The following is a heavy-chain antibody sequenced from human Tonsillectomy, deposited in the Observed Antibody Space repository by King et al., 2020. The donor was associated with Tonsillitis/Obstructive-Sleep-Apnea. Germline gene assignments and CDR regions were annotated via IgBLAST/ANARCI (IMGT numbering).Heavy chain of an antibody. Sequence: VQLVESGGGVVQPGRSRRLSCVASGVTFRHYAMHWVRQSRGKGLEWAALISYDGSDKYYADSAKGRFTLSRDNSKNTLYLQINFLRPEDTAVYYCARGEMATISPAFDIWGQGTMLTVSS. V-gene: IGHV3-30*04. J-gene: IGHJ3*02. D-gene: IGHD5-24*01. CDR2: ISYDGSDK. CDR1: GVTFRHYA. CDR3: ARGEMATISPAFDI.